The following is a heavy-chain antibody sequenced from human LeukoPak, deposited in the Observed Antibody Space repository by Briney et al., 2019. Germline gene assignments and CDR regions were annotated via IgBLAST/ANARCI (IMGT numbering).Heavy chain of an antibody. J-gene: IGHJ4*02. CDR3: ARYYGSGRTFGY. CDR1: GFTFSTYA. D-gene: IGHD3-10*01. V-gene: IGHV3-48*04. CDR2: LSSSGSNK. Sequence: GGSLRLSCAASGFTFSTYAMHWVRQAPGKGLEWLSYLSSSGSNKSYAGSVKGRITISRDNAKNSLYLQMNSLRAEDTAVYYSARYYGSGRTFGYWGQGTLVTVSS.